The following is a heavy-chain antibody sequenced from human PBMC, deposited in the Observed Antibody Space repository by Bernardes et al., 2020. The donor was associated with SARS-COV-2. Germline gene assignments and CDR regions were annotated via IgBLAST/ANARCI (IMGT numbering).Heavy chain of an antibody. J-gene: IGHJ4*02. Sequence: GGSLRLSCAASGFTFSSFGMSWVRQAPGKGLEWVSTIGASGGSTNHADSVKGRFTISRDNSKNTLYLQMNSLRAEDTAVYYCATGTVITGRYWGQGTLVTVSS. CDR2: IGASGGST. V-gene: IGHV3-23*01. CDR1: GFTFSSFG. CDR3: ATGTVITGRY. D-gene: IGHD3-10*01.